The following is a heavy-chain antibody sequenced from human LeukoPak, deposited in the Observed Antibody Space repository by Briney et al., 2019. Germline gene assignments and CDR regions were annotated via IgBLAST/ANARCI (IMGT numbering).Heavy chain of an antibody. CDR3: ARGRVGRRDAFDI. V-gene: IGHV5-51*01. J-gene: IGHJ3*02. Sequence: GESLKISCQGSGYSFTSYWIGWVRQLPGKGLEWMGIIYPGDSDTRYSPSFQGQVTISADKSISTAYLQWSSLKASDTAMYYCARGRVGRRDAFDIWGQGTMVTVSS. CDR1: GYSFTSYW. D-gene: IGHD1-26*01. CDR2: IYPGDSDT.